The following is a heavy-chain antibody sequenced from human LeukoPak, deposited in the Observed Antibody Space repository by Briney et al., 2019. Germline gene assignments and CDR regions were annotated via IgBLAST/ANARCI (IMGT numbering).Heavy chain of an antibody. V-gene: IGHV4-34*01. CDR3: ARGKRRVVSGSAFDI. D-gene: IGHD2-15*01. CDR2: INHSGST. Sequence: SETLSLTCAVYGGSFSGYYWSWIRQPPGKGLEWIGEINHSGSTTYNPSLKSRVTISVDTSKNQFSLKLSSVTAADTAVYYCARGKRRVVSGSAFDIWGQGTMVTVSS. CDR1: GGSFSGYY. J-gene: IGHJ3*02.